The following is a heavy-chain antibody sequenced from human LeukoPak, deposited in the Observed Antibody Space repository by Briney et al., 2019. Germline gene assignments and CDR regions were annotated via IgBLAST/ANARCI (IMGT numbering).Heavy chain of an antibody. V-gene: IGHV4-38-2*02. CDR2: IYHSGST. CDR3: ARAYGRSGPFDY. Sequence: SETLSLTCTVSGYSISSGYYWGWIRQPPGKGLEWIGSIYHSGSTYYNPSLKSRVTISVDTSKNQFSLKLSSVTAADTAVYYCARAYGRSGPFDYWGQGTLVTVSS. D-gene: IGHD3-10*01. J-gene: IGHJ4*02. CDR1: GYSISSGYY.